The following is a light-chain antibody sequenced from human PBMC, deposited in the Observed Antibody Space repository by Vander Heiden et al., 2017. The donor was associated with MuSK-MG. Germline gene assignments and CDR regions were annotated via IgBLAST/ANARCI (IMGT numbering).Light chain of an antibody. CDR2: EVS. Sequence: QSALTQPPSASGSPGQSVTISCTGTSSDVGTYNYVSWYQQHPGKVPKLMIYEVSKRPSGVPDRFSGSKSGNTASLTVSGLQAEDEADYYCSSYAGSPVVFGGGTKVTVL. CDR3: SSYAGSPVV. J-gene: IGLJ2*01. V-gene: IGLV2-8*01. CDR1: SSDVGTYNY.